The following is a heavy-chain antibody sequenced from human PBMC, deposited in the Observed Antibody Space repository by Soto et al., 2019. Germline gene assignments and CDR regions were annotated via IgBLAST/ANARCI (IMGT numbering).Heavy chain of an antibody. CDR1: GGSVSSGSYY. V-gene: IGHV4-61*01. D-gene: IGHD3-16*01. Sequence: QVQLQESGPGLVKPSETLSLTCTVSGGSVSSGSYYWSWIRQPPGKGLEWIGYIYYSGSTNYNPSLKSRVTISVDTSKNQFSLKLSSVTAADTAVHYCARIGYGGDGYMNYWGQGTLVTVSS. CDR3: ARIGYGGDGYMNY. J-gene: IGHJ4*02. CDR2: IYYSGST.